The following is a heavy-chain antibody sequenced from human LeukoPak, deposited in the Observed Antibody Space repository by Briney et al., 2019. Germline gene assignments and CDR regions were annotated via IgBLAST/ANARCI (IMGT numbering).Heavy chain of an antibody. Sequence: RASVKVSCKASGYTFTRYGISWVRQAPGRGLDWMGWVSAYNGNTNYAHKLQGRVTMTTDTSTSTAYMELRSLRSDDTAVYYCARDLQDYYDSSGHLNYFDYWGQGTLVTVSS. V-gene: IGHV1-18*01. CDR3: ARDLQDYYDSSGHLNYFDY. CDR2: VSAYNGNT. D-gene: IGHD3-22*01. CDR1: GYTFTRYG. J-gene: IGHJ4*02.